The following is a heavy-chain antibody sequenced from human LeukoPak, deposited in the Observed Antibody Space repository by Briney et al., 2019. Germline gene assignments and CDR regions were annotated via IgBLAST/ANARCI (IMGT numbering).Heavy chain of an antibody. D-gene: IGHD3-22*01. CDR2: IFHGGIT. CDR1: GYSISGGYY. V-gene: IGHV4-38-2*02. J-gene: IGHJ4*02. Sequence: SETLSLTCTVSGYSISGGYYWGWIRQPPGKGLEWIGSIFHGGITYYNPSLKSRVTISIDTSKNQFSLKVTSVAAEDTAVYYCASLHYYYDSNWGQGTLVTVSS. CDR3: ASLHYYYDSN.